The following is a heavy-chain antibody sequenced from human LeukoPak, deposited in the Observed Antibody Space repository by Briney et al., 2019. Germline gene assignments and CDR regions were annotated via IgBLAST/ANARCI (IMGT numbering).Heavy chain of an antibody. CDR2: ISYDGSNK. Sequence: GRSLRLSCAASGFTFSSYAMHWVRQAPGKGLEWVAVISYDGSNKYYADSVKGRFTISRDNSKNTLYLQMNSLRAEDMAVYYCARPLHTVTWGCMDVWGQGTTVTVSS. CDR1: GFTFSSYA. V-gene: IGHV3-30-3*01. J-gene: IGHJ6*02. CDR3: ARPLHTVTWGCMDV. D-gene: IGHD4-17*01.